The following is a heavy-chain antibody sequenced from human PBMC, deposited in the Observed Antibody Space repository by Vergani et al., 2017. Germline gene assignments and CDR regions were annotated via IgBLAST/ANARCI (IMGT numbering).Heavy chain of an antibody. V-gene: IGHV3-23*01. J-gene: IGHJ6*02. CDR1: GFTFSSYA. Sequence: EVQLLESGGGLVQPGGSLRLSCAASGFTFSSYAMSWVRQAPGTGLEWVSAISGSGGSTYYADSVKGRFTISRDNSKNTLYLQMNSLRAEDTAVYYCAKDQRDCSSTSCYYYYYGMDVWGQGTTVTVSS. CDR3: AKDQRDCSSTSCYYYYYGMDV. CDR2: ISGSGGST. D-gene: IGHD2-2*01.